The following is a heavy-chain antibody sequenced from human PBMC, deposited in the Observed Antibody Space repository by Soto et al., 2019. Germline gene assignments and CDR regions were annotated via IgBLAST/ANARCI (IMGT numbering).Heavy chain of an antibody. Sequence: SETLSLTCNVSGGSISSYYWSWIRQPPGKGLEWIGYIYYSGSTNYNPSLKSRVTISVDTSKNQFSLKLSSVTAADTAVYYCARGAGRYSYGETYYYYYGMDVWGQATTVTVSS. CDR3: ARGAGRYSYGETYYYYYGMDV. V-gene: IGHV4-59*01. D-gene: IGHD5-18*01. CDR2: IYYSGST. J-gene: IGHJ6*01. CDR1: GGSISSYY.